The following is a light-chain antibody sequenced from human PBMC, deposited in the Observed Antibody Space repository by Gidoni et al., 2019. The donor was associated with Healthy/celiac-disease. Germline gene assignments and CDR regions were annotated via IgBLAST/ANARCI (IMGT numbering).Light chain of an antibody. CDR3: QQYYSYPS. V-gene: IGKV1-8*01. J-gene: IGKJ3*01. CDR2: AAS. Sequence: AIRMTQSPSSFSASTGDRVTITCRASHVISSYLAWYQQKPGKAPKLLIYAASTLQSGVTSRFSGSGSGTDFTLTISCLQSEDFATYYCQQYYSYPSFGPGTKVDSK. CDR1: HVISSY.